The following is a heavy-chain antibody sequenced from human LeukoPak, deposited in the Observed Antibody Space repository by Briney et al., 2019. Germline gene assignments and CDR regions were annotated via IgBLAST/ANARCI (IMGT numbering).Heavy chain of an antibody. CDR1: GFTFSRDE. J-gene: IGHJ3*02. V-gene: IGHV3-48*03. CDR2: ISSSGNTI. D-gene: IGHD4-17*01. CDR3: ARDRADYVGAFDI. Sequence: GGSLRLSCAASGFTFSRDEMNWVRQAPGKGLEWVSYISSSGNTIYYADSVKGRFTNSRDNANNSLYLQMDSLRAEDTAVYYCARDRADYVGAFDIWGQGTMVTVSS.